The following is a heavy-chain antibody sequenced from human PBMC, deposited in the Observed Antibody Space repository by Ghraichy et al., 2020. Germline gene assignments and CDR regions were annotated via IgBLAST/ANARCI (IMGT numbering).Heavy chain of an antibody. CDR2: ILDGGRRE. V-gene: IGHV3-30*02. Sequence: GGSLRLSCEVSGITFSSYAMYWVRQAPGKGLDWLARILDGGRREYYADSVKGRFTISRDDSKNNVYLDVNSLRPEDTAMYYCATDSYNFDYLGRGTLVTVSS. J-gene: IGHJ4*02. CDR3: ATDSYNFDY. D-gene: IGHD5-24*01. CDR1: GITFSSYA.